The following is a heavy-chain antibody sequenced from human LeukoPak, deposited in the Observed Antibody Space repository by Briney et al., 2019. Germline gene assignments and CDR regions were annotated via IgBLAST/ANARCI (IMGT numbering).Heavy chain of an antibody. Sequence: NPGGSLRLSCAASGFTFSSYSMNWVRQAPGKGLEWVSSISSSSSYIYYADSVKGRFTISRDNAKNSLCLQMNSLRAEDTAVYYCARAPRGCSSTSCPVNDAFDIWGQGTMVTVSS. D-gene: IGHD2-2*01. CDR2: ISSSSSYI. CDR3: ARAPRGCSSTSCPVNDAFDI. CDR1: GFTFSSYS. J-gene: IGHJ3*02. V-gene: IGHV3-21*01.